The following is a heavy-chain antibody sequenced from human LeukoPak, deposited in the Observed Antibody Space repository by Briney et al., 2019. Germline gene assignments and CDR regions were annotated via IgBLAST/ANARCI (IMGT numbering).Heavy chain of an antibody. Sequence: SETLSLTCTVSGASISDYYWSWIRQPAGKGLQYIGRLYTSGITNYNPSLKSRVTISMDKSKNQFSLKLKSVIAADTAVYYCASYDHGDYVGWFDPWGQGTLVTVSS. CDR2: LYTSGIT. CDR3: ASYDHGDYVGWFDP. J-gene: IGHJ5*02. V-gene: IGHV4-4*07. CDR1: GASISDYY. D-gene: IGHD4-17*01.